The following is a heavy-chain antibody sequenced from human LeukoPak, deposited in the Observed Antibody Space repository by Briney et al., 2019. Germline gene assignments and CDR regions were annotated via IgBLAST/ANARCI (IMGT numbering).Heavy chain of an antibody. CDR2: INPNSGST. CDR3: ARPTGDKRFDR. CDR1: GYTFTGYD. J-gene: IGHJ5*02. V-gene: IGHV1-2*02. Sequence: ASVRASCKASGYTFTGYDMHWVRQAPGQGLEWMGWINPNSGSTDYAQTFQGRVTMTRDTSISTAYMELSRLISDDTAVYYCARPTGDKRFDRWGQGTLVTVSS.